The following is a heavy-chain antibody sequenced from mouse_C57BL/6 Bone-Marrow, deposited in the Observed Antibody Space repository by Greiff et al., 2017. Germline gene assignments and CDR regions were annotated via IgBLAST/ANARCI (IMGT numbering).Heavy chain of an antibody. V-gene: IGHV1-69*01. CDR1: GYTFTSYW. CDR2: IDPSDSYT. J-gene: IGHJ3*01. Sequence: VQLQQPGAELVMPGASVKLSCKASGYTFTSYWMHWVRQRPGQGLEWIGEIDPSDSYTNYNQKFKGKSTLTVDKSTSPAYMQLSSLTSEDSAVYYCARDSNYVWFAYWGQGTLVTVSA. CDR3: ARDSNYVWFAY. D-gene: IGHD2-5*01.